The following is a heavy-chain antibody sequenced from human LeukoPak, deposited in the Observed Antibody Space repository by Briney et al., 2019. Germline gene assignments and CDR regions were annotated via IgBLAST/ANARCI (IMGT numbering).Heavy chain of an antibody. CDR2: INHSEST. J-gene: IGHJ4*02. Sequence: PSETLSLTCAVYGVAFSVYYWSGIRQPPGKGLEWIGEINHSESTHHNPTLKSRVNISVDTSKNQFSLKRSSVTAADTAVYYCARGRAEYSSSWGGFGYWGQGTLVTVSS. V-gene: IGHV4-34*01. CDR1: GVAFSVYY. CDR3: ARGRAEYSSSWGGFGY. D-gene: IGHD6-13*01.